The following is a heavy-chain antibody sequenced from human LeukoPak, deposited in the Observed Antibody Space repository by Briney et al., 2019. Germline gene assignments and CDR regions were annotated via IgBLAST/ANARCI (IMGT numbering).Heavy chain of an antibody. Sequence: SETLSLTRTVSGGSISSSNYYWGWIRQPPGKGLECIGSVYYSGNTYYNPSLKSRVTISVDTSKNQFSLKLSSVTAADTAVYYCARAVTSSSSWYKWVNWFDPWGQGTLVTVSS. J-gene: IGHJ5*02. CDR1: GGSISSSNYY. CDR3: ARAVTSSSSWYKWVNWFDP. CDR2: VYYSGNT. D-gene: IGHD6-13*01. V-gene: IGHV4-39*07.